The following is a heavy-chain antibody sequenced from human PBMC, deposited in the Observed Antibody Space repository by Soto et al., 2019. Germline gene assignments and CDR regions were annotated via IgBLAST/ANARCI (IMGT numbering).Heavy chain of an antibody. D-gene: IGHD2-2*01. CDR1: GGSVSSGSYY. J-gene: IGHJ4*02. CDR3: ARQRIEPAQYYFDY. Sequence: SETLSLTCTVSGGSVSSGSYYWTWIRQSPGKGLEWMGYILSSGSTDYNPSLKSRVTISVDTSKNEFSLKLRSVTAADTAVYYCARQRIEPAQYYFDYWGQGMLVTAPQ. V-gene: IGHV4-61*01. CDR2: ILSSGST.